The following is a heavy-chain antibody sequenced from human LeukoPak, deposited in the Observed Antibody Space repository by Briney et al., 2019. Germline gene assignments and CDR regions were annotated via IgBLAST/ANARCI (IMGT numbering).Heavy chain of an antibody. V-gene: IGHV1-69*04. Sequence: ASVKVSCKASGGTFSDYSISWVRQAPGQGLEWMGRIIPILNVPNYAQKFEGRVTITADKSTSTAYMELSSLKSGDTAVYFCARDRPRARYFDYWGQGTLVTVSS. CDR3: ARDRPRARYFDY. J-gene: IGHJ4*02. D-gene: IGHD2-15*01. CDR2: IIPILNVP. CDR1: GGTFSDYS.